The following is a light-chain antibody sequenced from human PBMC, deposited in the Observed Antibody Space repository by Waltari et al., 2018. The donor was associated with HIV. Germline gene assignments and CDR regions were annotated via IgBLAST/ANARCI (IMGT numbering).Light chain of an antibody. J-gene: IGLJ1*01. V-gene: IGLV2-14*01. Sequence: QSALTQPASVSGSPGQSITISCTGSSSDVGGYKYVSWYQQHPAKAHKLMIYEVSNRPSGVSNRFSGSKSGNTASLTISGLQAEDEADYYCSSYRDSSTLVVFGTGTKVTVL. CDR2: EVS. CDR1: SSDVGGYKY. CDR3: SSYRDSSTLVV.